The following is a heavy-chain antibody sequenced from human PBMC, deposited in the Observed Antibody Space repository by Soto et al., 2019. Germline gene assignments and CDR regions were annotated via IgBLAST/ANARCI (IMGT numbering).Heavy chain of an antibody. Sequence: GGSLKLSCASSGFTFNTYAMHWVRPAPGKGLEWVAVISYDGSNKYHADSVKGRFTISRDNSKNTLYLQMNSLRAEDTAVYFCARDYQSHYYDSSGYYYWGQGTLVTVSS. CDR3: ARDYQSHYYDSSGYYY. CDR1: GFTFNTYA. D-gene: IGHD3-22*01. J-gene: IGHJ4*02. CDR2: ISYDGSNK. V-gene: IGHV3-30-3*01.